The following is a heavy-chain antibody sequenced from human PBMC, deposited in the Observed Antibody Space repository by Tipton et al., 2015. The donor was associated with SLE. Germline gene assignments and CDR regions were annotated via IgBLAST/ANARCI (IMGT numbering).Heavy chain of an antibody. V-gene: IGHV4-59*12. J-gene: IGHJ4*02. CDR1: GGSIGTDY. Sequence: TLSLTCTVSGGSIGTDYWSWIRQPPGKGLEWIGYIYYSGTTNYNPSLKSRVTISVDTSKNQFSLKLRSVTAADTAVYYCARDEYRYDTTGYHLLGHFDFWGQGTLVTVSS. CDR2: IYYSGTT. CDR3: ARDEYRYDTTGYHLLGHFDF. D-gene: IGHD3-22*01.